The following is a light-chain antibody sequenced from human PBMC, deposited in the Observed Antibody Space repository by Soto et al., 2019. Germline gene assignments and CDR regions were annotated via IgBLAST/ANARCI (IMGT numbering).Light chain of an antibody. J-gene: IGLJ1*01. V-gene: IGLV2-14*01. CDR1: SSDVGGYDY. CDR3: ISYASINAYV. CDR2: DVT. Sequence: QSALTQPASVSGSPGQSITISCTGTSSDVGGYDYVSWYQQHPGKAPKLMIYDVTNRPSGVSNRFSGSKSGNTASLTISGLQAEDEADYYCISYASINAYVFGPGTKLTVL.